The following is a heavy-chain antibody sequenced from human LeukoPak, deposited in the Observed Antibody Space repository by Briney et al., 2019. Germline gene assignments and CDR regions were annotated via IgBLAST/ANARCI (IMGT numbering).Heavy chain of an antibody. V-gene: IGHV3-30*18. D-gene: IGHD3-10*01. J-gene: IGHJ4*02. CDR2: ISYGGGTK. CDR3: AKELQSNGSDRYHNALDY. Sequence: PGGSLRLSCAASGFTFSSYGMHWVRLAPGKGLEWVAVISYGGGTKYYADSVQGRLTISRDGSKNTVYLQMNSLRPEDTAVYYCAKELQSNGSDRYHNALDYWGQGTLVTVSS. CDR1: GFTFSSYG.